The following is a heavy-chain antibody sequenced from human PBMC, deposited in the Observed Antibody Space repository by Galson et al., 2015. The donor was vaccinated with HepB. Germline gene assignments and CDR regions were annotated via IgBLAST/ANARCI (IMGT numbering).Heavy chain of an antibody. J-gene: IGHJ4*02. CDR1: GFTFSSYA. Sequence: SLRLSCAASGFTFSSYAMSWVRQAPGKGLEWVSAISGSGGSTYYADPVKGRFTISRDNSKNTLYLQMNSLRAEDTAVYYFAAPRRRHYYDSSVYPRYWGQGTLVTVSS. CDR3: AAPRRRHYYDSSVYPRY. V-gene: IGHV3-23*01. CDR2: ISGSGGST. D-gene: IGHD3-22*01.